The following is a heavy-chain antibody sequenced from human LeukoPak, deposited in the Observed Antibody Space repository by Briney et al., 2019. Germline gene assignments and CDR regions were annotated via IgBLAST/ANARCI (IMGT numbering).Heavy chain of an antibody. CDR2: ISSNGGST. J-gene: IGHJ4*02. CDR3: ARANFSGSYYAFDY. D-gene: IGHD1-26*01. V-gene: IGHV3-64*01. Sequence: GGSLRLSCAASGFTFSSYAMHWVRQAPGKGLEYVSAISSNGGSTYYANSVKGRFTISRDNSKNTLYLQMGSLRAEDMAVYYCARANFSGSYYAFDYWGQGTLVTVSS. CDR1: GFTFSSYA.